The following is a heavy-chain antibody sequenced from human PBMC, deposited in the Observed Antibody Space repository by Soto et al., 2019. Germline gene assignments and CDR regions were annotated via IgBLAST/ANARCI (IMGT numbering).Heavy chain of an antibody. Sequence: VQLVESGGGLVKPGGSLRLSCAASGFTFSSYSMNWVRQAPGKGLEWVSSISSSSSYIYYADSVKGRFTISRDNAKNPLYLQMNSLRAEDTAVYYCARAYSSSWFGLFDYWGQGTLVTVSS. CDR3: ARAYSSSWFGLFDY. J-gene: IGHJ4*02. D-gene: IGHD6-13*01. CDR1: GFTFSSYS. V-gene: IGHV3-21*01. CDR2: ISSSSSYI.